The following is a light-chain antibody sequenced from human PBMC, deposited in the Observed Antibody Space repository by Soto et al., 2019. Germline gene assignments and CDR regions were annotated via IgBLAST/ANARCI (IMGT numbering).Light chain of an antibody. Sequence: EVVLTQSPGTLSLSPGERATLSCRASQSVSSSYLAWYQQKPGQAPRLLIYGASSRATGIPDRFSGGGSGTDFTLTISRLEPEDFAVYYCHQYGSSRLTFGGGTKVEIK. CDR3: HQYGSSRLT. CDR1: QSVSSSY. V-gene: IGKV3-20*01. J-gene: IGKJ4*01. CDR2: GAS.